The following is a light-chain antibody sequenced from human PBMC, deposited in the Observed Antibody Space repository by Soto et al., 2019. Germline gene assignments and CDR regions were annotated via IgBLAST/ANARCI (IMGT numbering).Light chain of an antibody. J-gene: IGLJ1*01. CDR3: AAWDASLDGSV. CDR2: SYD. V-gene: IGLV1-44*01. Sequence: QSVLTQPPSAPGTPGQRVTISCSTSSSNLGDNAVNWYQHVPGTAPKLLIYSYDQRPSGVPDRFSGSKSGTSASLAISGLQSEDEADYYCAAWDASLDGSVFGTGTKVTVL. CDR1: SSNLGDNA.